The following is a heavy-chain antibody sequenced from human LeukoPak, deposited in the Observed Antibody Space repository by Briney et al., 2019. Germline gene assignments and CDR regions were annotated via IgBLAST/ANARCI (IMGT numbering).Heavy chain of an antibody. D-gene: IGHD3-22*01. J-gene: IGHJ1*01. V-gene: IGHV3-7*01. Sequence: PGGSLRLSCAASGFTFSSYWMSWVRQAPGKGLEWVANIKQDGSEKYYVDSVKGRFTISRDNAKNSLYLQMNSLRAEDTAVYYCARYYYDSSGSLILAEYFQHWGQGTLVTVSS. CDR3: ARYYYDSSGSLILAEYFQH. CDR2: IKQDGSEK. CDR1: GFTFSSYW.